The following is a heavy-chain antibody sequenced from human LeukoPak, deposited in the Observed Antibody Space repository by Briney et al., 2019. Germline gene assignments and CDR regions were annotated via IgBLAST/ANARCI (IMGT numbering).Heavy chain of an antibody. D-gene: IGHD3-10*01. CDR1: GYTFTSYD. V-gene: IGHV1-8*01. J-gene: IGHJ3*02. CDR2: MNPNSGNT. Sequence: GASVKVSCKASGYTFTSYDINWVRQATGQGLEWMGWMNPNSGNTGYAQKFQGRVTMTRNTSISTAYMELSSLRSEDTAVYYCARGWSNFRGVIITFAFDIWGQGTMVTVSS. CDR3: ARGWSNFRGVIITFAFDI.